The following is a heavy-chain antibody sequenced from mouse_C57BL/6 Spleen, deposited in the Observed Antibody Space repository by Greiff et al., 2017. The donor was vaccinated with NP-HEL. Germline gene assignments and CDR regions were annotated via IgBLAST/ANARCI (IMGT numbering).Heavy chain of an antibody. J-gene: IGHJ3*01. Sequence: EVQLQQSGAELVRPGASVKLSCTASGFNIKDYYMHWVKQRPEQGLEWIGRIDPEDGDTEYAPKFQGKATMTAATSSNTAYLQLSSLTSEDTAVYYCTTGYYYGSGGFAYWGQGTLVTVSA. CDR1: GFNIKDYY. CDR2: IDPEDGDT. V-gene: IGHV14-1*01. D-gene: IGHD1-1*01. CDR3: TTGYYYGSGGFAY.